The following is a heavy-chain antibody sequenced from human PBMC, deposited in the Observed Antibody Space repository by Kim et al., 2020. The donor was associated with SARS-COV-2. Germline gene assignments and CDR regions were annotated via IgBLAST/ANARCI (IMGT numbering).Heavy chain of an antibody. Sequence: ASVKVSCKASGYTFTSYYMHWVRQAPGQGLEWMGIINPSGGSTSYAQKFQGRVTMTRDTSTSTVYMELSSLRSEDTAVYYCARDCFPYGGNSEVGWFDPWGQGTLVTVSS. CDR3: ARDCFPYGGNSEVGWFDP. CDR1: GYTFTSYY. CDR2: INPSGGST. J-gene: IGHJ5*02. D-gene: IGHD4-17*01. V-gene: IGHV1-46*01.